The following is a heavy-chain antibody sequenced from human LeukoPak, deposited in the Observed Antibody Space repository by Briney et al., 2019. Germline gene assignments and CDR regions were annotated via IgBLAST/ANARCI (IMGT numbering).Heavy chain of an antibody. D-gene: IGHD3-22*01. CDR3: ARVPHSGGYSYYWYFDL. J-gene: IGHJ2*01. V-gene: IGHV3-66*01. CDR2: LYNDGST. CDR1: GFSVRSNY. Sequence: GGSLRLSCAASGFSVRSNYMSWVRQAPGKGLEWVSVLYNDGSTYYADSVKGRFTISRDNSKNTLYLQMGSLRAEDMAVYYCARVPHSGGYSYYWYFDLWGRGTLVTVSS.